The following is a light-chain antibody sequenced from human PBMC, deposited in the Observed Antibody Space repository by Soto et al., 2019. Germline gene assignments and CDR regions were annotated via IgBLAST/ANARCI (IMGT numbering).Light chain of an antibody. J-gene: IGKJ5*01. V-gene: IGKV3-11*01. CDR2: DAS. Sequence: EIVLTQSPATLSLSPGERATLSCRASQTFSSHLAWYQQKPGQAPRLLIYDASKRATGIPARFSGRGSATDFTLTISSLEPEDFALYYCQQRSNRPPVTTCGQGTRLEIK. CDR3: QQRSNRPPVTT. CDR1: QTFSSH.